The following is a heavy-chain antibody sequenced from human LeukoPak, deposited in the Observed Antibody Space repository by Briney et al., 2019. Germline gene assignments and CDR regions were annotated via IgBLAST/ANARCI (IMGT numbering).Heavy chain of an antibody. Sequence: SVKVSCKASGGTFSSYAISWVRQAPGQGLEWMGGIIPISGTANYAQKFQGRVTITADESTSTAYMELSSLRSEDTAVYYCARGSLGYCSSTSCYTVDWFDPWGQGTLVTVSS. CDR2: IIPISGTA. CDR1: GGTFSSYA. CDR3: ARGSLGYCSSTSCYTVDWFDP. V-gene: IGHV1-69*13. J-gene: IGHJ5*02. D-gene: IGHD2-2*02.